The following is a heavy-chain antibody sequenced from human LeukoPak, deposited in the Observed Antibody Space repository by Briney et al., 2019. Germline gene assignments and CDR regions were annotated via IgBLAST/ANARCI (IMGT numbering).Heavy chain of an antibody. CDR1: GFTFDDYA. Sequence: GRSLRLSCAASGFTFDDYAMHWVRQALGKGLEWVSGISWNSGSIGYADSVKGRFTISRDNAKNSLYLQMNSLRAEDMALYYCAKDIGPRGQYYFDYWGQGTLVTVSS. CDR3: AKDIGPRGQYYFDY. CDR2: ISWNSGSI. V-gene: IGHV3-9*03. J-gene: IGHJ4*02. D-gene: IGHD3-16*01.